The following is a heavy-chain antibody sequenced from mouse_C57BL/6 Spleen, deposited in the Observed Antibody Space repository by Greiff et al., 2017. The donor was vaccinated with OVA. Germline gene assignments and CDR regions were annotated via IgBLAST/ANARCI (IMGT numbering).Heavy chain of an antibody. CDR1: GYTFTSYW. J-gene: IGHJ2*01. V-gene: IGHV1-61*01. CDR3: ARGAGTGDY. Sequence: QVHVKQPGAELVRPGSSVKLSCKASGYTFTSYWMDWVKQRPGQGLEWIGNIYPSDSETHYNQKFKDKATLTVDKSSSTAYMQLSSLTSEDSAVYYCARGAGTGDYWGQGTTLTVSS. CDR2: IYPSDSET. D-gene: IGHD4-1*01.